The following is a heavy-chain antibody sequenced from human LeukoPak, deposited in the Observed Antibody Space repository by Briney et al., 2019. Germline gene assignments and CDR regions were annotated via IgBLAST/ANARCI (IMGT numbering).Heavy chain of an antibody. D-gene: IGHD3-9*01. CDR2: ISYDGSNK. CDR1: GFTFRSYG. V-gene: IGHV3-30*18. J-gene: IGHJ4*02. Sequence: GRSLRLSCAASGFTFRSYGMHWVRLAPAKGLEWVAVISYDGSNKYYADSVKGRFTISRDNSKNTLYLQMNSLRAEDTAVYYCAKAFYDILAGSPNWGEGTLVTVSS. CDR3: AKAFYDILAGSPN.